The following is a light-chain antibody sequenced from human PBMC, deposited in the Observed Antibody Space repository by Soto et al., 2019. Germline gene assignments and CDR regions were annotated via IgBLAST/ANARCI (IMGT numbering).Light chain of an antibody. Sequence: DTQMTKYQSSLSASVGDRVTITCRASQSISSYLNWYQQKPGKAPKLLIYAASSLQSGVPSRFSGSGSGTDFTLTISSLQPEDFATYYCPQSYITPRTFGQGSMV. CDR2: AAS. CDR1: QSISSY. J-gene: IGKJ1*01. CDR3: PQSYITPRT. V-gene: IGKV1-39*01.